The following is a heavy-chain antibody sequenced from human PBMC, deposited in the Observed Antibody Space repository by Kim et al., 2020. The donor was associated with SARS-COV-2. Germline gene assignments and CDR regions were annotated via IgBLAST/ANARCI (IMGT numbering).Heavy chain of an antibody. CDR2: IKSKAYGGTT. CDR3: TKGTMRGQYFQY. CDR1: GFTFGNYA. V-gene: IGHV3-49*04. J-gene: IGHJ1*01. Sequence: GGSLRLSCATSGFTFGNYAVSWVRQAPGKGLEWVGLIKSKAYGGTTEYAASVKGRFTISRDDSKSIHYLQMNSLKNEDTAVYYCTKGTMRGQYFQYWGQGTLVTVSS.